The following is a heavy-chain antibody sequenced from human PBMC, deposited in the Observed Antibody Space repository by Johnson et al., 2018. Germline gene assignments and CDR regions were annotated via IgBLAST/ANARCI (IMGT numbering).Heavy chain of an antibody. Sequence: QLVESGGGVVQPGRSLRLSCAVSGFTFSSYGMNWVRQAPGKGLNWVAVISYDGTNKYYADSVKGRFTISRDDSQNTLYLQMNSLRADDTAVYYCATELPYRVPISVHNEYFHHWGQGTLVTVSS. CDR3: ATELPYRVPISVHNEYFHH. J-gene: IGHJ1*01. CDR1: GFTFSSYG. CDR2: ISYDGTNK. D-gene: IGHD1-26*01. V-gene: IGHV3-30*03.